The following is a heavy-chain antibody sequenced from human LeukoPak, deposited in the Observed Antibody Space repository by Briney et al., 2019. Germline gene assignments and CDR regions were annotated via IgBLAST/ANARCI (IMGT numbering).Heavy chain of an antibody. CDR2: IKQDGSEK. J-gene: IGHJ4*02. D-gene: IGHD3-22*01. Sequence: GGSLRLSCAASGFTFSDNYMSWIRQAPGKGLEWVANIKQDGSEKYYVDSVKGRFTISRDNAKNSLYLQMNSLRAEDTAVYYCARDRSGYYNYWGQGTLVTVSS. V-gene: IGHV3-7*01. CDR3: ARDRSGYYNY. CDR1: GFTFSDNY.